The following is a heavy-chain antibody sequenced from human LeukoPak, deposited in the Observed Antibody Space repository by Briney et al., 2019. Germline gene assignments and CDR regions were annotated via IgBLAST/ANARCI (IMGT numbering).Heavy chain of an antibody. CDR2: ISSSNSYI. V-gene: IGHV3-21*01. J-gene: IGHJ4*02. Sequence: GGSLRLSCAASGFTFSSYSMSWVRQAPGKGLERVSFISSSNSYIYYADSVKGRFTISRDNAKNSLYLQMNSLRAEDAAVYYCARDDAYYDSSGYQNYFDYWGQGTLVTVSS. D-gene: IGHD3-22*01. CDR1: GFTFSSYS. CDR3: ARDDAYYDSSGYQNYFDY.